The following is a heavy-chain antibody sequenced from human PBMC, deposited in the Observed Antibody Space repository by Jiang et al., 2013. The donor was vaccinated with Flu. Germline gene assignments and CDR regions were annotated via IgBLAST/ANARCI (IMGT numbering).Heavy chain of an antibody. J-gene: IGHJ3*02. CDR1: GFTFSSYG. D-gene: IGHD3-22*01. CDR3: AKDPASRNYYDSSGYYFYFDI. CDR2: ISYDGSNK. V-gene: IGHV3-30*18. Sequence: SGFTFSSYGMHWVRQAPGKGLEWVAVISYDGSNKYYADSVKGRFTISRDNSKSTLYLQMNSLRAEDTAVYYCAKDPASRNYYDSSGYYFYFDIWGQGTMVTVSS.